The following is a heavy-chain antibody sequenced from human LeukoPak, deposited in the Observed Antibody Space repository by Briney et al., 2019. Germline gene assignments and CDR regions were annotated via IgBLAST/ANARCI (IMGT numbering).Heavy chain of an antibody. J-gene: IGHJ3*02. V-gene: IGHV3-9*01. Sequence: GGSLRLSCAASGFTFNGYAMHWVRQAPGKGLGWVSGISWNSGRIGYADSVKGRFTISRDNAKNPLYLQMNSLRAEDTAFYYCAKAPSGDSSGYYTDAFDIWGQGTMVTVSS. CDR2: ISWNSGRI. D-gene: IGHD3-22*01. CDR3: AKAPSGDSSGYYTDAFDI. CDR1: GFTFNGYA.